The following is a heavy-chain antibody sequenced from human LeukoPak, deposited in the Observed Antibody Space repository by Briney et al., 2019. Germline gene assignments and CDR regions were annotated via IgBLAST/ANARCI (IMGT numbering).Heavy chain of an antibody. V-gene: IGHV1-18*01. J-gene: IGHJ2*01. D-gene: IGHD5-18*01. CDR3: ARDTAMVQGWYFDL. CDR1: GYTFTSYG. CDR2: ISAYNGNT. Sequence: ASVKVSCKASGYTFTSYGISWVRQAPGQGLEWMRWISAYNGNTNYAQKLQGRVTMTTDTSTSTAYMELRSPRSDDTAVYYCARDTAMVQGWYFDLWGRGTLVTVSS.